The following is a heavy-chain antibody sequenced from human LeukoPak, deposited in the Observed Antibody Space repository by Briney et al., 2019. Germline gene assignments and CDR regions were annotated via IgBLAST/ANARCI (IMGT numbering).Heavy chain of an antibody. Sequence: QPGGSLRLSCAASGFTFSSYSMNWVRQAPGKGLEWVSSISSSSSYIYYADSVKGRFTISRDNAKNSLYLQMNSLRAEDTAVYYCARGIFDTRYSSSWYGYYYYYMDVWGKGTTVTISS. CDR1: GFTFSSYS. V-gene: IGHV3-21*04. CDR3: ARGIFDTRYSSSWYGYYYYYMDV. J-gene: IGHJ6*03. D-gene: IGHD6-13*01. CDR2: ISSSSSYI.